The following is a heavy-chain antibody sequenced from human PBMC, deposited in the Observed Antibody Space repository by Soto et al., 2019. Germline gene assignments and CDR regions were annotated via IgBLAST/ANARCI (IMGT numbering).Heavy chain of an antibody. CDR2: IFSNDEK. J-gene: IGHJ4*02. CDR3: ARSRTYYDYVWGSYRYRLFDY. D-gene: IGHD3-16*02. Sequence: QVTLKESGPVLVKPTETLTLTCTVSGFSLSNARMGVSWIRQPPGKALEWLAHIFSNDEKSYSTSLKSRLTSSKDTSKSQVVLTMTNMDPVDTATYYCARSRTYYDYVWGSYRYRLFDYWGQGTLVTVSS. CDR1: GFSLSNARMG. V-gene: IGHV2-26*01.